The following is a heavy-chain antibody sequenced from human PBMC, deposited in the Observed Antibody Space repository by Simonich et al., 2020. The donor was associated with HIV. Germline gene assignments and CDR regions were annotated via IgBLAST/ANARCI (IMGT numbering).Heavy chain of an antibody. J-gene: IGHJ6*02. CDR1: GGSFSGYY. D-gene: IGHD1-26*01. CDR3: ATAAASHSGSYGGYYYYGMDV. Sequence: QVQLQQWGAGLLKPSETLSLTCAVYGGSFSGYYWSWIRQPPGKGLGWIGEIKHSGTTNYTPPLKSRVTISVDKAKNQFSLKVNSVTAADTAVYYCATAAASHSGSYGGYYYYGMDVWGQGTTVTVSS. CDR2: IKHSGTT. V-gene: IGHV4-34*01.